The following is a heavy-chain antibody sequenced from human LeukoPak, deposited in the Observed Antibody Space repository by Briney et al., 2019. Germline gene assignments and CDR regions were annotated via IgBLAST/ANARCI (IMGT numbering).Heavy chain of an antibody. V-gene: IGHV3-43*02. CDR3: AKDRPSSWYRGGAEYFQH. D-gene: IGHD6-13*01. CDR1: GFTFDDYA. CDR2: ISGDGGSP. J-gene: IGHJ1*01. Sequence: GGSLRLSCAASGFTFDDYAMHWVRQAPGKGLERVSLISGDGGSPYYADSVKGRFTISRDNSKNSLYLQMNSLRTEDTALYYCAKDRPSSWYRGGAEYFQHWGQGTLVTVSS.